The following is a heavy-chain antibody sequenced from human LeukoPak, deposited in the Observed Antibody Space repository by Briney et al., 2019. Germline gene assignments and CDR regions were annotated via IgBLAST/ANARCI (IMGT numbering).Heavy chain of an antibody. J-gene: IGHJ4*02. V-gene: IGHV1-46*01. Sequence: ASVKVSCKASGYTFTSYYMHWVRQAPGQGLEWMGIINPSGGSTSYAQKFQGRVTMTRDTSISTAYMELSRLRSDDTAVYYCALLYLTIGGPKLPGIAVAGQDYWGQGTLVTVSS. CDR2: INPSGGST. CDR3: ALLYLTIGGPKLPGIAVAGQDY. D-gene: IGHD6-19*01. CDR1: GYTFTSYY.